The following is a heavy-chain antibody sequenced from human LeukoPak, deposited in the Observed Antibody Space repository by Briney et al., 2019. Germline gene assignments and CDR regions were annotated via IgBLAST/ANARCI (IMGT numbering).Heavy chain of an antibody. CDR2: IYYSGST. CDR3: ASRSSGWRSDY. V-gene: IGHV4-39*07. Sequence: SETLSLTCTVSGGSTRSSSYYWGWVRQPPGKGLEWIGNIYYSGSTYYNPSLKSRVTISVDTSKNQFSLKLSSVTAAHTAVYYCASRSSGWRSDYWGQGTLVTVSS. J-gene: IGHJ4*02. CDR1: GGSTRSSSYY. D-gene: IGHD6-19*01.